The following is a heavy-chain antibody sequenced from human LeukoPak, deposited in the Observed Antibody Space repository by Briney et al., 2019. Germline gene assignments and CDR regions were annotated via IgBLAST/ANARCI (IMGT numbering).Heavy chain of an antibody. Sequence: GGSLRRSCAASGFTVSSNYMSWVRQAPGKGLEWGSVIYSGGSTYYADSVKGRFTISRDNSKNTLYLQMNSLRAEDTAVYYCARVISGWSYYFDYWGQGTLVTVSS. V-gene: IGHV3-66*01. J-gene: IGHJ4*02. CDR1: GFTVSSNY. D-gene: IGHD6-19*01. CDR2: IYSGGST. CDR3: ARVISGWSYYFDY.